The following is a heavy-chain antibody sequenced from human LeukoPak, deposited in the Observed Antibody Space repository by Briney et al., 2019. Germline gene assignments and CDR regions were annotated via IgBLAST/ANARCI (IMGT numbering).Heavy chain of an antibody. J-gene: IGHJ4*02. CDR3: ARLGGGYYYVPDY. V-gene: IGHV5-51*01. CDR2: IYPRVSDT. Sequence: GETLKISCKTSGYSFTSYWISWVRQMPRKGLKYMGIIYPRVSDTTYSPSFQGQVTISADKSISTAYLQWSSLKASDTATYYCARLGGGYYYVPDYWGQGTLVTVSS. D-gene: IGHD3-22*01. CDR1: GYSFTSYW.